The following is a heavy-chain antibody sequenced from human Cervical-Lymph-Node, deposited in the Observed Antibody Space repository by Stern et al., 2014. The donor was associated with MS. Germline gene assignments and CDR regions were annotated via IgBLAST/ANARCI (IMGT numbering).Heavy chain of an antibody. CDR1: GYTFSSYN. CDR2: MNPMSGNP. CDR3: ARGHCSSDNCFDYYGLDV. J-gene: IGHJ6*02. D-gene: IGHD2-2*01. Sequence: QVQLVQSGAEVKKPGASVRVSCKASGYTFSSYNINWVRQAPGLGLEWMGWMNPMSGNPSSGPKFQGRVTLTTTPSTKTVYMELSSLRPEDTAVYYCARGHCSSDNCFDYYGLDVWGQGTAVTVSS. V-gene: IGHV1-8*01.